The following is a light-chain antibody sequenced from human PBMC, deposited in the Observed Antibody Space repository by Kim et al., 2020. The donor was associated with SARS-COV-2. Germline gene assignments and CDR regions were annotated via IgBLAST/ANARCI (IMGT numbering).Light chain of an antibody. CDR2: GND. V-gene: IGLV1-40*01. CDR3: QSYDSSLTGSRV. Sequence: VTIPCTGSTSSIGAGYDVHWYQQLPGTVPKILIYGNDQRPSGVPGRFSGSTSGTSASLAITGLQSEDEADYYCQSYDSSLTGSRVFGGGTKVTVL. J-gene: IGLJ3*02. CDR1: TSSIGAGYD.